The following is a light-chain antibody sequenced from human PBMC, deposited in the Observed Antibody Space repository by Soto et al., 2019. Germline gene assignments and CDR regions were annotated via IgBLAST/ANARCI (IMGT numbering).Light chain of an antibody. CDR2: EVT. Sequence: QSALTQPPSASGSPGQSVTISCTGTSGDVGAYNYVSWYQQHPGKAPKLMIYEVTKRPSGVPDRFSGSKSGNTASLTVSGLQAEDEADFYCSSYAGTNTVLFGGGTKLTVL. CDR1: SGDVGAYNY. CDR3: SSYAGTNTVL. V-gene: IGLV2-8*01. J-gene: IGLJ2*01.